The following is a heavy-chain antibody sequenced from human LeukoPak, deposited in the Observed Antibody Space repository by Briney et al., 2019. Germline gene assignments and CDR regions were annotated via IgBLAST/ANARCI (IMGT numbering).Heavy chain of an antibody. V-gene: IGHV3-43*02. Sequence: GGSLRLSCAASGFTFEDFAMHWVRQPPGKGLEWVSLVKGGGNTYYTDSVLGRFTISRDNSKNSLYLEMNSLRSEDTAFYYSARDDGRSFYLDYWGQGTLVAVSP. J-gene: IGHJ4*02. D-gene: IGHD1-26*01. CDR1: GFTFEDFA. CDR2: VKGGGNT. CDR3: ARDDGRSFYLDY.